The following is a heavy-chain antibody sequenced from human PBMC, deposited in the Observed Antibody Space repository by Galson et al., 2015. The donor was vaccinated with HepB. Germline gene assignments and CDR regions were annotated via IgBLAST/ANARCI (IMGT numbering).Heavy chain of an antibody. D-gene: IGHD6-13*01. CDR2: ISATSSTI. J-gene: IGHJ4*02. CDR1: GFTFGSYN. V-gene: IGHV3-48*01. CDR3: VRLTLAGGFDY. Sequence: SLRLSCAASGFTFGSYNMNWVRQAPGKGLECISYISATSSTIFYADSVKGRFTVSRDNSKNTLYLQMNSLRAEDTAVYYCVRLTLAGGFDYLGQGTLVTVSS.